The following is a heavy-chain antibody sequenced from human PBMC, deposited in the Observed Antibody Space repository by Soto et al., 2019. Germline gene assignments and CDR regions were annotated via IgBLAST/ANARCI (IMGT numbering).Heavy chain of an antibody. CDR1: GDSISSYY. CDR3: ARDSSGGLGMDV. J-gene: IGHJ6*02. CDR2: IYSSGST. D-gene: IGHD3-22*01. Sequence: PSETLSLTCTGSGDSISSYYWSWIRQPAGKGLEWIGRIYSSGSTNYKLPLKSRVTMSVDTSKNQFSLRLSSVTAADTAVYYCARDSSGGLGMDVWGQGTTVTVSS. V-gene: IGHV4-4*07.